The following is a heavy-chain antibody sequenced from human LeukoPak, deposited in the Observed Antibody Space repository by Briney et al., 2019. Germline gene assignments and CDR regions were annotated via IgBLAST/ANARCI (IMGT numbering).Heavy chain of an antibody. CDR3: AKEGLYYYDSSGYTEGYFDY. V-gene: IGHV3-30*18. CDR1: GFTFSSYG. D-gene: IGHD3-22*01. Sequence: GGSLRLSCAASGFTFSSYGMHWVRQAPGKGLEWVAVISYDGSNKNYADSVKGRFTISRDNSKNTLYLQMNSLRAEDTAVYYCAKEGLYYYDSSGYTEGYFDYWGQGTLVTVSS. J-gene: IGHJ4*02. CDR2: ISYDGSNK.